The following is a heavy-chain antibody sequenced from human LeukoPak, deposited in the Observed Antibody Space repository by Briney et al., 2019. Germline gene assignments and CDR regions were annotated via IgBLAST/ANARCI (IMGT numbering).Heavy chain of an antibody. CDR1: GYTFTNYA. CDR2: INTNTGNP. CDR3: ARDIPNWATDV. D-gene: IGHD7-27*01. V-gene: IGHV7-4-1*02. J-gene: IGHJ6*02. Sequence: ASVKVSCKASGYTFTNYAIHWVRQAPGQGLEWMAWINTNTGNPTYAQVFTRRFVFSVDTSVNTAYLQISSLKAEDTAVYYCARDIPNWATDVWGQGTTVTVSS.